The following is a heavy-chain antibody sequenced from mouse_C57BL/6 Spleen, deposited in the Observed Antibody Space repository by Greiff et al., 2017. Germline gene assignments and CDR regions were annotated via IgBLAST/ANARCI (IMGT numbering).Heavy chain of an antibody. CDR2: IRSKSNNYAT. Sequence: EVQLVESGGGLVQPKGSLKLSCAASGFSFNTYAMNWVRQAPGKGLEWVARIRSKSNNYATYYADSVKDRFTISRDDSESMLYLQMNNLKTEDTAMYYWVRHEFFYYAMDYWGQGTSVTVS. CDR3: VRHEFFYYAMDY. V-gene: IGHV10-1*01. J-gene: IGHJ4*01. CDR1: GFSFNTYA.